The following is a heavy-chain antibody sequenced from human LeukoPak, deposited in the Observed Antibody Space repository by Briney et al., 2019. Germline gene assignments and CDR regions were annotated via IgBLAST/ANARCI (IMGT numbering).Heavy chain of an antibody. Sequence: PSETLSLTCSVSGGSLKNYYWSWIRQPPGKGLEWFGHIYSTGITNYNPSLRSRLAISVDTSKNQFSLKLSSVTAADTAVYYCARVGSSGQFDYWGQGTLVTVSS. CDR1: GGSLKNYY. J-gene: IGHJ4*02. CDR2: IYSTGIT. V-gene: IGHV4-4*07. D-gene: IGHD3-22*01. CDR3: ARVGSSGQFDY.